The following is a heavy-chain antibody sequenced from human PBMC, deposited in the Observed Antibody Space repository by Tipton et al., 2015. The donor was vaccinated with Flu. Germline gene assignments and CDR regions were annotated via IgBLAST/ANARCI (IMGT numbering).Heavy chain of an antibody. J-gene: IGHJ5*01. CDR2: ISGSADRT. CDR3: AKGLLYGDYAGRFDS. V-gene: IGHV3-23*01. Sequence: SLRLSCAASRFTFSSYAMSWVRQAPRKGLEWVSTISGSADRTNYADSVKGRFTISRDNSKNTLYLHMNSLRAEDTAVYYCAKGLLYGDYAGRFDSWGQGTLVTVSS. CDR1: RFTFSSYA. D-gene: IGHD4-17*01.